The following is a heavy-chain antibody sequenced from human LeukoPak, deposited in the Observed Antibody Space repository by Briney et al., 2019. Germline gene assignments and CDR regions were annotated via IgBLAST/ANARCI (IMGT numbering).Heavy chain of an antibody. CDR1: GFTFTSSA. D-gene: IGHD3-10*01. V-gene: IGHV1-58*01. Sequence: GTSVKVSCKASGFTFTSSAVQWVRQARGQRLEWIGWIVVGSGNTNYAQKFQERVTITRDMSTSTAYMELSSLRSEDTAVYYCAADRYYYGSGSYYRWYFDLWSRGTLVTVSS. CDR2: IVVGSGNT. CDR3: AADRYYYGSGSYYRWYFDL. J-gene: IGHJ2*01.